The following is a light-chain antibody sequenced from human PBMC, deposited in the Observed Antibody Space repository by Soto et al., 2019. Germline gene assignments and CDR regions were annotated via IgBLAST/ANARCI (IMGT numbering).Light chain of an antibody. Sequence: QSVLTQPPSASETPGQRVTISCSGSSSNIGSNPVNWYQQLPGTAPKLLIYNHNQRPSGVPDRFSGSKSGTSASLAISGLQSEDEADYYCAVWDDSLNGVVFGGGTKLTVL. CDR3: AVWDDSLNGVV. CDR1: SSNIGSNP. V-gene: IGLV1-44*01. J-gene: IGLJ2*01. CDR2: NHN.